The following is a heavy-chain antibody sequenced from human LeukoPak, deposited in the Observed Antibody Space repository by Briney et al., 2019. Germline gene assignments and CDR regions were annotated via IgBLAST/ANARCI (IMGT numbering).Heavy chain of an antibody. D-gene: IGHD5-12*01. Sequence: SVKVSCKASGGTFSSYAISGVRQAPGQGLEWMGRIIPIFGIANYAQKFQGRVTITADKSTSTAYMELSSLRSEDTAVYYCARYSGYNSFDYWGQGTLVTVSS. CDR3: ARYSGYNSFDY. V-gene: IGHV1-69*04. CDR2: IIPIFGIA. J-gene: IGHJ4*02. CDR1: GGTFSSYA.